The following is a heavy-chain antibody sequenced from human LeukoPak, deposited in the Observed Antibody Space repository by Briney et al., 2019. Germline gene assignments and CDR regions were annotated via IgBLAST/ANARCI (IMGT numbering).Heavy chain of an antibody. CDR3: ARDSLGGSYFDY. D-gene: IGHD1-26*01. V-gene: IGHV4-59*01. CDR1: GGSISSYY. CDR2: IYYSGST. Sequence: SETLSLTCTVSGGSISSYYWSWFRQPPGEGLEWIGYIYYSGSTNYNPSLKSRVTISVDTSKNQFSLKLSSVTAADTAVYYCARDSLGGSYFDYWGQGTLVTVSS. J-gene: IGHJ4*02.